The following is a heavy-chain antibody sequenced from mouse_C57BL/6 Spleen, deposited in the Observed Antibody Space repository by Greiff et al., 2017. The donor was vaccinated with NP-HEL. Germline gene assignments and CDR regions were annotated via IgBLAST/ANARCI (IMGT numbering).Heavy chain of an antibody. V-gene: IGHV2-2*01. CDR2: IWSGGST. J-gene: IGHJ2*01. D-gene: IGHD1-1*01. CDR1: GFSLTSYG. CDR3: ARVTTVVAGFDY. Sequence: QVQLQQSGPGLVQPSQSLSITCTVSGFSLTSYGVHWVRQSPGKGLEWLGVIWSGGSTDYNAAFISRLSISKDNSKSQVFFKMNSLQADDTAIYYCARVTTVVAGFDYWGQGTTLTVSS.